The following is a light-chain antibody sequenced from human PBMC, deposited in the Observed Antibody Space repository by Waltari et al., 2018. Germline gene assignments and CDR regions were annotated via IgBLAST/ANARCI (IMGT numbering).Light chain of an antibody. V-gene: IGLV2-23*02. Sequence: QSALTQPASVSGSPGQSITISCTGTSSDVGSYNLVSWYQQHPGKAPKLMIYEVSKRPPGVFIRASATKPGNTASLTSSRRHAKDVAVYFCCSYAGSSTFVFGGETKLTVL. CDR1: SSDVGSYNL. J-gene: IGLJ2*01. CDR2: EVS. CDR3: CSYAGSSTFV.